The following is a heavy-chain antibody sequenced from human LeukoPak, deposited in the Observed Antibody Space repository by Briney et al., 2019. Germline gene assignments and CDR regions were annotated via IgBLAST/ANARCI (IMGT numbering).Heavy chain of an antibody. D-gene: IGHD4-17*01. CDR3: AREASDYAFSHY. CDR2: IYISGST. Sequence: SETLSLTCTVSGGSISSSSYYWGWIRQPPGKGLEWIGSIYISGSTNYNPSLKSRVTMSIDTSKNQFSLKLSSVTAADTAVYYCAREASDYAFSHYWGQGILVTVSS. CDR1: GGSISSSSYY. J-gene: IGHJ4*02. V-gene: IGHV4-39*07.